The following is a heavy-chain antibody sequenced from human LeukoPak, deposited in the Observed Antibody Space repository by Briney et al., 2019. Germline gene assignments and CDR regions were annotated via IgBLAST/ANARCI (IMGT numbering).Heavy chain of an antibody. Sequence: SGGSLRLSCAASGFTFTNYAMNWVRQAPGKGLEWVANIKGDGSEIYYVDSVKGRFTVSRDNAKNSVYLQMNSLRAEDTAVYYCAKDNWNYGAFDIWGQGTMVTVSS. J-gene: IGHJ3*02. V-gene: IGHV3-7*01. CDR2: IKGDGSEI. D-gene: IGHD1-7*01. CDR1: GFTFTNYA. CDR3: AKDNWNYGAFDI.